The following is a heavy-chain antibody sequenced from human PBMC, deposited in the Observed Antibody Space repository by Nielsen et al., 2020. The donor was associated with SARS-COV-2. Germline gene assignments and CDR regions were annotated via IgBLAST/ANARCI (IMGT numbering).Heavy chain of an antibody. CDR3: ARDQIGSPMVRGVIYY. CDR2: IKQDGSEK. V-gene: IGHV3-7*05. CDR1: GFAFSSYW. J-gene: IGHJ4*02. D-gene: IGHD3-10*01. Sequence: LSLTCAASGFAFSSYWMSWVRQAPGKGLEWVANIKQDGSEKYYVDSAKGRFTISRDNAKNSLYLQMNSLRAEDTAVYYCARDQIGSPMVRGVIYYWGQGTLVTVSS.